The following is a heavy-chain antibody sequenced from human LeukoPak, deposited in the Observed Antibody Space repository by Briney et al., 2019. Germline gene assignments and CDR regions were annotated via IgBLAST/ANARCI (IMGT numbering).Heavy chain of an antibody. CDR1: GYTFTSYG. V-gene: IGHV1-18*01. J-gene: IGHJ4*02. CDR2: ISAYNGNT. Sequence: ASVKVSCKASGYTFTSYGISWVRHAPGQGLEWMGWISAYNGNTTSAQKVQGRVTLTTDTSTSTAYMELRSLRSDDTAVYYCARQVDTSMALPDYWGQGTLVTVSS. D-gene: IGHD5-18*01. CDR3: ARQVDTSMALPDY.